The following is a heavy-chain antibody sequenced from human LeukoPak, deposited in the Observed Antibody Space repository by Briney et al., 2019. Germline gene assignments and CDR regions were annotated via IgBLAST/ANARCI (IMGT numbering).Heavy chain of an antibody. CDR3: ARVGNGHFDF. V-gene: IGHV4-59*01. CDR2: VYYSGNT. CDR1: GGAISTYY. J-gene: IGHJ4*02. Sequence: SETLSLTCIVSGGAISTYYWSWIRQPPGKRLEWIGYVYYSGNTNYNPSLKSRVTISIDTSKNQFSLKLSSVTAADTAVYYCARVGNGHFDFWGQGTLVTVSS. D-gene: IGHD2-8*01.